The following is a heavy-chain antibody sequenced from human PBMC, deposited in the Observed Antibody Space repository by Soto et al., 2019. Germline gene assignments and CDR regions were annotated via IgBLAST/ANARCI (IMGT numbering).Heavy chain of an antibody. CDR3: ARGDIVGATIGAFDI. Sequence: SEPLSLTCTVSGGSISSGGYYWSWIRQHPGKGLEWIGYIYYSGSTYYNPTLKSRVTISVDTSKNQFSLKLSSVTAADTAVYYCARGDIVGATIGAFDIWGQGTMVTVSS. J-gene: IGHJ3*02. CDR1: GGSISSGGYY. CDR2: IYYSGST. D-gene: IGHD1-26*01. V-gene: IGHV4-31*03.